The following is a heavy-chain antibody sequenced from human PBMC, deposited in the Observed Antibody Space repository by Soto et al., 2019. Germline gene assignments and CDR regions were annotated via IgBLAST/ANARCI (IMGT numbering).Heavy chain of an antibody. Sequence: EGSLRLSCAASGFTFSSYAMSWVRQAPGKGLEWVSAISGSGGSTYYADSVKGRFTISRDNSKNTLYLQMNSLRAEDTAVYYCAKDLYSYGYEDYYYYGMDVWGQGTTVTVSS. CDR2: ISGSGGST. J-gene: IGHJ6*02. D-gene: IGHD5-18*01. CDR3: AKDLYSYGYEDYYYYGMDV. CDR1: GFTFSSYA. V-gene: IGHV3-23*01.